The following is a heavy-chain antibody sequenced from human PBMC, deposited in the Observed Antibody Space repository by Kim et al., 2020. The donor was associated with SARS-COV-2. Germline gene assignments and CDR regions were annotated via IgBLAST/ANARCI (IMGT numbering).Heavy chain of an antibody. Sequence: YADSGKGRFTHSRDNARASLYLQMNSLRAEDTAVYYCARVLTSGWSYFDYWGQGTLVTVSS. V-gene: IGHV3-21*04. D-gene: IGHD6-19*01. CDR3: ARVLTSGWSYFDY. J-gene: IGHJ4*02.